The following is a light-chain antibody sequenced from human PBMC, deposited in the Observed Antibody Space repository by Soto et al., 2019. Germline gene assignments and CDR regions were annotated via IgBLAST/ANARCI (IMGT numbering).Light chain of an antibody. Sequence: EIELTQSPGTLSLSPGERATLSCRASQSVSSSYLAWYQQKPGQAPRLLIYGASSRATGVPDRFSGSGSGTEFTLTISRLEPEDFAVYYCQQYGSSPGTFGQGTKLEIK. CDR2: GAS. V-gene: IGKV3-20*01. J-gene: IGKJ2*01. CDR1: QSVSSSY. CDR3: QQYGSSPGT.